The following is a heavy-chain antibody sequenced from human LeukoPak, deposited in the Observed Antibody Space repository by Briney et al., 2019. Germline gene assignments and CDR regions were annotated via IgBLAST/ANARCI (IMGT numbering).Heavy chain of an antibody. Sequence: GGSLRLSCAASGFAFSTNWMHWVRHAPGKGLVWVSHISTDARTITYADFVKGRFTISRDNAKNTLYLQMNSLRVEDTAVYYCASRDQSCSGSRCYPIDYWGQGTLVTVSS. CDR2: ISTDARTI. V-gene: IGHV3-74*01. CDR3: ASRDQSCSGSRCYPIDY. D-gene: IGHD2-15*01. J-gene: IGHJ4*02. CDR1: GFAFSTNW.